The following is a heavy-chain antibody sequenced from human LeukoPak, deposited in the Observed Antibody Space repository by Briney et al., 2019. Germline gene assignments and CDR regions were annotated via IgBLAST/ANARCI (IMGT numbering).Heavy chain of an antibody. CDR2: ISAYNGNT. CDR1: GGTFTSYG. CDR3: ARDSVDIVVVPAANSCDY. Sequence: ASVKVSCKASGGTFTSYGISWVRQAPGQGLEWMGWISAYNGNTNYAQKLQGRVTMTTDTSTSTAYMELRSLRSDDTAVYYCARDSVDIVVVPAANSCDYWGQGTLVTVSS. J-gene: IGHJ4*02. D-gene: IGHD2-2*01. V-gene: IGHV1-18*01.